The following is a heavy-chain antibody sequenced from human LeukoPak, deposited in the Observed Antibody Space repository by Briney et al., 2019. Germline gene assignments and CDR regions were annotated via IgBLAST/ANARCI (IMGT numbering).Heavy chain of an antibody. CDR2: ISGSGGST. J-gene: IGHJ4*02. Sequence: GGALRLSCAASGFTFSSYAMRWVRQAPGKGLEGGSAISGSGGSTYYADSVKGRFTISRDNSKNTLYLQMNSLRAEDTAVYYCAKDFYGIDYDSHFDYWGQGTLVTVSS. CDR1: GFTFSSYA. CDR3: AKDFYGIDYDSHFDY. V-gene: IGHV3-23*01. D-gene: IGHD3-22*01.